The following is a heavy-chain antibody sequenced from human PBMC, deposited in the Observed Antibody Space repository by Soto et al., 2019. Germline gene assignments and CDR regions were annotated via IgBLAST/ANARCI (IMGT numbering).Heavy chain of an antibody. CDR2: IYHTGST. D-gene: IGHD3-10*01. CDR1: GGSMSRGDYY. Sequence: SETLSLTCTVSGGSMSRGDYYWSWIRQPPGKGLEWIGFIYHTGSTYYSPSLKNRVAISVDTSKNQFSLKLSSVTAADTAVYFCARDPLYDYGASSHVFDIWGQGTMVT. V-gene: IGHV4-30-4*01. J-gene: IGHJ3*02. CDR3: ARDPLYDYGASSHVFDI.